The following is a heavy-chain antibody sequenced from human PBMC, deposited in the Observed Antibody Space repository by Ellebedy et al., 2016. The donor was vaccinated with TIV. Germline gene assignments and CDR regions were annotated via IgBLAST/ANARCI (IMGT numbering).Heavy chain of an antibody. CDR2: ISASGDYT. D-gene: IGHD6-19*01. Sequence: GESLKISCAASGFTFSSCVMRWVRQVPGKGLEWASSISASGDYTYYPDSVKGRFTISRDNSKNTLFLQMNSLRVEDTAVYYCARRAVTGKSSDYWGQGTLVTVSS. J-gene: IGHJ4*02. CDR3: ARRAVTGKSSDY. V-gene: IGHV3-23*01. CDR1: GFTFSSCV.